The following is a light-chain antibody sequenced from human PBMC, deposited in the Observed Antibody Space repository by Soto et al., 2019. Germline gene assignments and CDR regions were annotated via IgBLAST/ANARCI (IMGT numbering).Light chain of an antibody. CDR3: QQSYRLPLT. CDR2: SAS. Sequence: DIQITQSPSSLSSFVGDSVTITCHSSQRISTFLNWYHQKPGKAPKLLIYSASYLQSGVPSNFSGSGSGTDFTLSIVTLQPEDFGTYFCQQSYRLPLTFGGGTKVDIK. J-gene: IGKJ4*01. CDR1: QRISTF. V-gene: IGKV1-39*01.